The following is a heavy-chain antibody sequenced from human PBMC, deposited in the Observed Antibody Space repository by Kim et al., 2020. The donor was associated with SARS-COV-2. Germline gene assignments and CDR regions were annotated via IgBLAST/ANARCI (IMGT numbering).Heavy chain of an antibody. CDR3: ASRAASIATRPFDY. Sequence: GGSLGLSCAASGFTFSSYEMNWVRQAPGKGLEWVSYISISGTTIYYADSVKGRFTISRDNAKNSLYLQMNSLRAEDTAVYYCASRAASIATRPFDYWGQGTLVTVSS. CDR2: ISISGTTI. D-gene: IGHD6-6*01. J-gene: IGHJ4*02. CDR1: GFTFSSYE. V-gene: IGHV3-48*03.